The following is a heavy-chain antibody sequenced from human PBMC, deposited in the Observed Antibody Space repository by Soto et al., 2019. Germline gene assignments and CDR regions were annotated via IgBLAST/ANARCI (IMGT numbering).Heavy chain of an antibody. D-gene: IGHD2-8*01. CDR1: GFPFGDYA. Sequence: GGSLRLSCTASGFPFGDYAMSLFRQSPGKGLEWVGFIRSKAYGGTTEYAASVKGRFTISRDDSKSIAYLQMNSLKTEDTAVYYCTRDTPNSAAAYGMDVWGQGTTVTVS. V-gene: IGHV3-49*03. J-gene: IGHJ6*02. CDR2: IRSKAYGGTT. CDR3: TRDTPNSAAAYGMDV.